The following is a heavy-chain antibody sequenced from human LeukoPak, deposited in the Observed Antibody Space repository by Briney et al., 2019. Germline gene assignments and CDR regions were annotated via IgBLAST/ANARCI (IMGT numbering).Heavy chain of an antibody. Sequence: PGGSLRLSCAASGFIFSSYAMSWVRQAPGKGLEWVSTISGSGGSTYYADSVKGRFTISIDNSKNTLYLQMNSLRAEDTAVYYCAKAPYSSTTHYFDYWGQGTLVTVSS. V-gene: IGHV3-23*01. CDR3: AKAPYSSTTHYFDY. CDR1: GFIFSSYA. D-gene: IGHD2-2*01. CDR2: ISGSGGST. J-gene: IGHJ4*02.